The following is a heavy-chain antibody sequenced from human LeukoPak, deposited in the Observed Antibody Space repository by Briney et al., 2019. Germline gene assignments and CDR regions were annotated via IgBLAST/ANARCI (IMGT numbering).Heavy chain of an antibody. CDR2: INSDGSST. D-gene: IGHD2-15*01. Sequence: GGSLRLSCAASGFTFSTYSMNWVRQAPGKGLEWVSRINSDGSSTSYADSVKGRFTISRDNAKNSLFLQMNSLRAGDTAVYFCARGYCSGSNCYSGADAFDIWGQGTMVTVSS. CDR3: ARGYCSGSNCYSGADAFDI. J-gene: IGHJ3*02. V-gene: IGHV3-74*01. CDR1: GFTFSTYS.